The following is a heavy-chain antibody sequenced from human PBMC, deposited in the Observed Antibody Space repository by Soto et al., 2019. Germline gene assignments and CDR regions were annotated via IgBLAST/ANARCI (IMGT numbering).Heavy chain of an antibody. Sequence: ASVKVSCKASGYTFTRYYMHWVRQAPGQGLEWMGIIKPSGGSTTYAQKFQGRVTMTRDTSTSTVYMELSSLRSEDTAVYYCAREEIVVVRASHDPFDIWGQGTMVTVS. J-gene: IGHJ3*02. CDR3: AREEIVVVRASHDPFDI. V-gene: IGHV1-46*03. D-gene: IGHD2-21*01. CDR2: IKPSGGST. CDR1: GYTFTRYY.